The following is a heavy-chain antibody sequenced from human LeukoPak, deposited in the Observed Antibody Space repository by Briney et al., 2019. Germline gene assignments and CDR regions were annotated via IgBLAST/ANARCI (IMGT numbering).Heavy chain of an antibody. D-gene: IGHD6-19*01. J-gene: IGHJ6*03. CDR2: IYHSGST. Sequence: PSETLSLTCTVSGGSISSGGYSWSWIRQPSGKGLEWIGYIYHSGSTYYNPSLKSRVTISVDRSKNQFSLKLSSVTAADTAVYYCARGGDIAVAGLIAFHYYYYMDVWGKGTTVTVSS. V-gene: IGHV4-30-2*01. CDR1: GGSISSGGYS. CDR3: ARGGDIAVAGLIAFHYYYYMDV.